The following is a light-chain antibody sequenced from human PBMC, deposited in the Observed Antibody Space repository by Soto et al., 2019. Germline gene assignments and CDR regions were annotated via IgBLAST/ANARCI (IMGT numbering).Light chain of an antibody. CDR3: QQSYSINSFA. V-gene: IGKV1-39*01. CDR1: QSISNS. Sequence: DVQMTQSPSSLSASVGDRVTITCRASQSISNSLHWYQQKPGKAPNLMIYDASNLQSGVPSRFSGSGSGTDCTLTIISLQPEDFATYYCQQSYSINSFAFGQGTKLEIK. CDR2: DAS. J-gene: IGKJ2*01.